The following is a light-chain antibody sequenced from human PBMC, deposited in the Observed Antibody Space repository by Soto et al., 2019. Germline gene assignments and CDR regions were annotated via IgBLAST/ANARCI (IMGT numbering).Light chain of an antibody. J-gene: IGKJ1*01. CDR1: QSVSSSY. CDR3: QQYGSSRWT. V-gene: IGKV3-20*01. Sequence: EMVMTQSPATLSVSPGERATLSCRASQSVSSSYLAWYQQKPGQAPRLLIYGASSRATGIPDRFSGSGSGTDFTLTISRLEPEDFAVYYCQQYGSSRWTFGQGTKVDI. CDR2: GAS.